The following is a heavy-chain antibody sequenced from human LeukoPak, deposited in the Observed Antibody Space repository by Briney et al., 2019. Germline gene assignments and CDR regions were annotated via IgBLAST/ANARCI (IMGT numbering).Heavy chain of an antibody. J-gene: IGHJ3*02. CDR1: GFSVSSNY. D-gene: IGHD3-10*01. CDR2: IYYSGST. V-gene: IGHV4-39*01. CDR3: ARHAAGTGVGGPFDI. Sequence: GSLRLSCAASGFSVSSNYMAWVRQAPGKGLEWIGSIYYSGSTYYNPSLKSRVTISVDTSKNQFSLKLSSVTASDTAVYYCARHAAGTGVGGPFDIWGQGTMVTVSS.